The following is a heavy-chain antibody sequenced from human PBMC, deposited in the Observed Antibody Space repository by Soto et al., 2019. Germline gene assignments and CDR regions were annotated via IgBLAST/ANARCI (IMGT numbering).Heavy chain of an antibody. CDR3: AKGGWNNWFDP. J-gene: IGHJ5*02. Sequence: GGSLRLSCAASGFTFSSYSMSWVRQAPGKGLEWVSAISGSGGSTYYADSAKGRFNISRDNSKNTLYLQMNSLRAEDTAVYYCAKGGWNNWFDPWGQGTLVTVSS. V-gene: IGHV3-23*01. D-gene: IGHD6-19*01. CDR1: GFTFSSYS. CDR2: ISGSGGST.